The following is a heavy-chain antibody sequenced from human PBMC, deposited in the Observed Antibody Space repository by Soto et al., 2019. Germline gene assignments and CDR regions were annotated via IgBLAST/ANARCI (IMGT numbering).Heavy chain of an antibody. Sequence: EVRLVESGGGLVQPGGSLRLSCAASGFTFSSYWMSWVRQAPGKGLEWVANIKQDGSEKYYVDSVKGRFTISRDNAKNSLYLQMNSLRAEDTAVYYCARVGYYYDSSGWDYWGQGTLVTVSS. J-gene: IGHJ4*02. CDR3: ARVGYYYDSSGWDY. CDR2: IKQDGSEK. D-gene: IGHD3-22*01. V-gene: IGHV3-7*03. CDR1: GFTFSSYW.